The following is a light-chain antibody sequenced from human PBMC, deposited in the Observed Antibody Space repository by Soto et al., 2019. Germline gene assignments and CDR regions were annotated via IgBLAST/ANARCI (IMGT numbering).Light chain of an antibody. J-gene: IGKJ3*01. Sequence: VVLTQSPATLSLSPGDRATLSCRASRHVYINALGWYQQKPGRTPTLLIYGASTRATDIPDRFSATGSGTDCYLTIRGVEPEDSAGYYCQQYGASPFTCGPGTRLEI. CDR3: QQYGASPFT. CDR2: GAS. V-gene: IGKV3-20*01. CDR1: RHVYINA.